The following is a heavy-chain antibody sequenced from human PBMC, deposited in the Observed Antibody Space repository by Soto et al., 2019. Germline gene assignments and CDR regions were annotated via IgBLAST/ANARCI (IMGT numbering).Heavy chain of an antibody. CDR2: ISDYNGNA. Sequence: ASVKVSWKACGYIFTSYIISWVRQAPGQGLEWMGRISDYNGNADFAQRLQGRVAMTTDTSTNTAYMELRSLRADDTAVYYCARAPGHYHCYSDSRGQATLVTVS. V-gene: IGHV1-18*01. CDR1: GYIFTSYI. J-gene: IGHJ4*02. D-gene: IGHD3-10*01. CDR3: ARAPGHYHCYSDS.